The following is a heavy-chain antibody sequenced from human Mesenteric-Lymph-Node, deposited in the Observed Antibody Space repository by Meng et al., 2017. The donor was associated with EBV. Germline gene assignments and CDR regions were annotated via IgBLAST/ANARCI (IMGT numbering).Heavy chain of an antibody. CDR1: GYSYNGYY. Sequence: VLPVEAGAELKKPEASVKVSCKASGYSYNGYYIHWVRQAPGQGLEWMGRINPESGDTTYAENFQGRVVMTGDTSVSTAYVELSSLTSDDTAVYYCSQTDYFDNTGYYWGQGTLVTVPS. J-gene: IGHJ4*02. D-gene: IGHD3-22*01. V-gene: IGHV1-2*06. CDR2: INPESGDT. CDR3: SQTDYFDNTGYY.